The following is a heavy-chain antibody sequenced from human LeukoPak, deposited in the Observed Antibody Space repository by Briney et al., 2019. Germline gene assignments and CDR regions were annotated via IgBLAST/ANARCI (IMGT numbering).Heavy chain of an antibody. J-gene: IGHJ6*02. Sequence: GGSLRLSCAASGFTFSSYGMHWVRQAPGKGLEWVAFIRYDGSNKYYADSVKGRFTISRDNSKNTLYLQMNSLRAEDTAVYYCARGGRGRYYYGMDVWGQGTTVTVSS. CDR1: GFTFSSYG. CDR3: ARGGRGRYYYGMDV. V-gene: IGHV3-30*02. CDR2: IRYDGSNK.